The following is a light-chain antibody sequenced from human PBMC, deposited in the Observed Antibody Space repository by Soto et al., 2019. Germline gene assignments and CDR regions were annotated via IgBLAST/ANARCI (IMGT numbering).Light chain of an antibody. CDR1: NSDVGYYKY. Sequence: QSALTQPASVSGSPGQSITISCTGTNSDVGYYKYVSWYQHHPGKAPKLMIFEVSTRPSGVSNRFSGSKSGNTASLTISGLQAEDEADYYCCSYAGSYTWVFGGGTKLTVL. V-gene: IGLV2-14*01. CDR2: EVS. J-gene: IGLJ3*02. CDR3: CSYAGSYTWV.